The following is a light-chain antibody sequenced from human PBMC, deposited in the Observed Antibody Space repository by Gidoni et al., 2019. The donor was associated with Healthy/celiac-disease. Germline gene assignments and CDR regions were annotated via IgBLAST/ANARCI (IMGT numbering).Light chain of an antibody. CDR3: QQYDNLFT. CDR1: QDISNY. J-gene: IGKJ3*01. CDR2: DAS. Sequence: DIQMTQSPSSLSASVGDRVTITCQASQDISNYLNWYQKKPGKATKLLIYDASNLETGVPSRFSGSGSGTDFIFTISSLQPEDIATYYCQQYDNLFTFGPGTKVDIK. V-gene: IGKV1-33*01.